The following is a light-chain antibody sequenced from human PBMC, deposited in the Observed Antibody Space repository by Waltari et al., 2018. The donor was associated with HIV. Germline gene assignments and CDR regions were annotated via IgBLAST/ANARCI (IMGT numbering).Light chain of an antibody. CDR1: SNDVGGYNY. CDR2: DVS. CDR3: ESYTSTSVWV. V-gene: IGLV2-14*03. Sequence: QSALTQPASVSGSPGQSITISCTGSSNDVGGYNYVSWYQQHPGKAPRLMIYDVSTRPSGVSDCFSGSKSGDTASLTISGLQPEDEADYYCESYTSTSVWVFGGGTRLTVL. J-gene: IGLJ3*02.